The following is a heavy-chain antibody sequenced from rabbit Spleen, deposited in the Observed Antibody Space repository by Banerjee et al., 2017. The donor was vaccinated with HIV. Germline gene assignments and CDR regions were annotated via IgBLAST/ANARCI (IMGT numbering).Heavy chain of an antibody. CDR1: GFSFSNKAV. Sequence: QERLVESGGGLVKPEGSLKLSCTASGFSFSNKAVMCWVRQAPGKGLEWIACIYTTGTGNIHYASWAKGRFTISKTSSTTVTLQMTSLTVADTATYFCARSDPGYAVYGWATLKLWGPGTLVTVS. CDR3: ARSDPGYAVYGWATLKL. D-gene: IGHD7-1*01. V-gene: IGHV1S45*01. CDR2: IYTTGTGNI. J-gene: IGHJ4*01.